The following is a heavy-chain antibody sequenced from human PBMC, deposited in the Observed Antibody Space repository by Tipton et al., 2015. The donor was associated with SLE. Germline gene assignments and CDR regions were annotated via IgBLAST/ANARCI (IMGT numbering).Heavy chain of an antibody. CDR3: AGAVVRWLDP. D-gene: IGHD2-15*01. CDR1: GFTFSSYG. CDR2: ISGNGGST. Sequence: SLRLSCAASGFTFSSYGMSWVRQAPGKGLEWVSGISGNGGSTYYADSVKGRFTISRDNSKNTLYLQMNSLRTEDTAVYYCAGAVVRWLDPWGQGTLVTVSS. J-gene: IGHJ5*02. V-gene: IGHV3-23*01.